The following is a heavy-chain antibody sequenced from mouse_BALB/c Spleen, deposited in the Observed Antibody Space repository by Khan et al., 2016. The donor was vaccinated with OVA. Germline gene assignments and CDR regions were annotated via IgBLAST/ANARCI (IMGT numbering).Heavy chain of an antibody. CDR3: ARDTTATPY. CDR2: IWAGGST. V-gene: IGHV2-9*02. D-gene: IGHD1-2*01. Sequence: QVQLKESGPGLVAPSQSLYITCTVSGFSLTSYGVYWVRPTPGKGLEWLGIIWAGGSTNYYSALMSRLSISKDNSKSQVFLKMNSLQTDDTARYYCARDTTATPYWGQGTLVTVSA. CDR1: GFSLTSYG. J-gene: IGHJ3*01.